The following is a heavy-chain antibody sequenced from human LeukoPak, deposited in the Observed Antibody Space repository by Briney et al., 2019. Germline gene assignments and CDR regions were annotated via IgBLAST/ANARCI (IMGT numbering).Heavy chain of an antibody. CDR3: ARDAGGSEVGL. CDR2: ISSCSSYI. D-gene: IGHD5-12*01. V-gene: IGHV3-21*01. J-gene: IGHJ4*02. CDR1: GFTSSSYN. Sequence: GGSLRLSCAASGFTSSSYNINWVRQAPGKGLEWVSFISSCSSYIYYADSVKGRFTIPKDNAKNPLYLQMNSLRAEDTAVYYCARDAGGSEVGLWGQGTLVTVSS.